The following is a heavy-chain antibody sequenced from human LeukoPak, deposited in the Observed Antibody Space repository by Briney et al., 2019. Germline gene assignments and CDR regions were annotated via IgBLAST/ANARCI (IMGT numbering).Heavy chain of an antibody. J-gene: IGHJ4*02. D-gene: IGHD1-1*01. CDR2: IYYSGST. V-gene: IGHV4-59*01. CDR1: GGSISSYY. Sequence: SETLSLTCTVSGGSISSYYWSWIRQPPGKGLEWIGYIYYSGSTNYNPSLKSRVTISVDTSKNQFSLRLSSVTAADTAGYYCARSRWLQLPDYWGQGTLVTVSS. CDR3: ARSRWLQLPDY.